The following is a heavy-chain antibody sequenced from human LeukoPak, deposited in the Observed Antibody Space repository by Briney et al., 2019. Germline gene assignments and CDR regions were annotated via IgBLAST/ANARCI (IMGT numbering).Heavy chain of an antibody. Sequence: GGSLRLSCAASGFTFDDYTMHWVRQAPGKGLEWVSLISWDGGSTYYADSVKGRFTISRDNSKNSLYLQMNSPRAEDTALYYCAKGISYGLNWFDPWGQGTLVTVSS. V-gene: IGHV3-43*01. J-gene: IGHJ5*02. CDR2: ISWDGGST. CDR1: GFTFDDYT. D-gene: IGHD2/OR15-2a*01. CDR3: AKGISYGLNWFDP.